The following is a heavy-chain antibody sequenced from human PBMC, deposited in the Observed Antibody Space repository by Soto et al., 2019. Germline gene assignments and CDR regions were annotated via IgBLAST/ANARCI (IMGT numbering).Heavy chain of an antibody. J-gene: IGHJ5*02. V-gene: IGHV1-46*01. CDR3: ARAYSGYDMGDNWFDP. CDR1: GYTFTSYY. CDR2: INPSGGST. Sequence: QVQLVQSGAEVKKPGASVKVSCKASGYTFTSYYMHWVRQAPGQGLEWMGIINPSGGSTSYEQKFQGRVTVTRDTSTSTVYMELSSLRSEDTAVYYCARAYSGYDMGDNWFDPWGQGTLVTVSS. D-gene: IGHD5-12*01.